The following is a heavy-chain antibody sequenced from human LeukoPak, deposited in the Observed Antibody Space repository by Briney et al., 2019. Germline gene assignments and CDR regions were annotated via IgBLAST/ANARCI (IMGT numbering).Heavy chain of an antibody. V-gene: IGHV5-51*01. CDR3: ARLHPGIAAAGTSVSAFDI. D-gene: IGHD6-13*01. CDR2: IYPGDSDT. J-gene: IGHJ3*02. Sequence: GESLKTSCKGSGYSFTSYWIGWVRQMPGKGLEWMGIIYPGDSDTRYSPSFQGQVTISADKSISTAYLQWSSLKASDTAMYYCARLHPGIAAAGTSVSAFDIWGQGTMVTVSS. CDR1: GYSFTSYW.